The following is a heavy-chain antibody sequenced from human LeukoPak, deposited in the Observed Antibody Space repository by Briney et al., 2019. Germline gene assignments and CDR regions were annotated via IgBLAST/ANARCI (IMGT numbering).Heavy chain of an antibody. D-gene: IGHD3-10*01. Sequence: GGSLRLSRAASGYTFSSYWMHWVRQGPGKGLVWVSRINEDGSSTSYAESVRGRFTISRDNAKNTLYLQMNSLRAEDAAVYYCTRDTFGARDSWGQGTLVTVSS. CDR2: INEDGSST. J-gene: IGHJ4*02. CDR3: TRDTFGARDS. CDR1: GYTFSSYW. V-gene: IGHV3-74*01.